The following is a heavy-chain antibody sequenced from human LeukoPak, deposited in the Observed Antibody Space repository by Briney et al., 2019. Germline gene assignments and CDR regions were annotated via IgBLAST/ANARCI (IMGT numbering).Heavy chain of an antibody. CDR2: ISGSGGST. V-gene: IGHV3-23*01. Sequence: PGGSLRLSCAASGFTFSSYAMSWVRQAPGKGLEWVSAISGSGGSTYYADSVKGRFTISRDNSKNTLYLQMNSLRAEDTAVYYCASYGSGYRYYYYYYMDVWGKGTTVTVSS. CDR1: GFTFSSYA. J-gene: IGHJ6*03. D-gene: IGHD3-22*01. CDR3: ASYGSGYRYYYYYYMDV.